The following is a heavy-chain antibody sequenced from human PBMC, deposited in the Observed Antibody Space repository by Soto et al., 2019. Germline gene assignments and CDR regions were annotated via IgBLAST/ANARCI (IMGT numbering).Heavy chain of an antibody. V-gene: IGHV3-30*18. J-gene: IGHJ4*02. Sequence: GGSLRLSCAASEFAFSTYGLHCVRQAPGKELEWVAIITSDVNYKYYADSVKGRFTISRDNSKNTLFLQMNSLRAEDTAVYYWAQARSIVIWGQGPLVTGSS. CDR1: EFAFSTYG. D-gene: IGHD2-15*01. CDR3: AQARSIVI. CDR2: ITSDVNYK.